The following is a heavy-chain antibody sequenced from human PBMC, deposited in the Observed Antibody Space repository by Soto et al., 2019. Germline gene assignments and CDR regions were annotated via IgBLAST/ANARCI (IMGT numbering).Heavy chain of an antibody. CDR2: MYWNDDK. CDR3: VHRPRYSNYVDS. CDR1: GFSLSTSGVG. V-gene: IGHV2-5*01. Sequence: QITLKESGPTLVKPTQTLTLTCTFSGFSLSTSGVGVGWIRQPPGKALEWLALMYWNDDKRYSPSLKSRLTITKDTSKNQVVLTMTNIDPVDTATYYCVHRPRYSNYVDSWGQGTLVTVSS. D-gene: IGHD4-4*01. J-gene: IGHJ4*02.